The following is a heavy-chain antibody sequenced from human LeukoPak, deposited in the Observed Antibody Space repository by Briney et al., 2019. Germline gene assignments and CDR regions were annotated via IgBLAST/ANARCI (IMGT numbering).Heavy chain of an antibody. J-gene: IGHJ4*02. V-gene: IGHV4-38-2*02. Sequence: SETLSLTCTVSGYSISSGYYWGWIRQPPGKGLEWIGSIYHSGSTYYNPSLKSRVTISVDTSKNQFSLKLSSVTAADTAVYYCARVRQVGTANFEYWGQGTLVTVSS. CDR2: IYHSGST. CDR1: GYSISSGYY. CDR3: ARVRQVGTANFEY. D-gene: IGHD1-26*01.